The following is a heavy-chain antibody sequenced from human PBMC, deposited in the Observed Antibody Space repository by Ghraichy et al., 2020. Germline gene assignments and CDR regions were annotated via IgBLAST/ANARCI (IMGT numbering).Heavy chain of an antibody. CDR3: ARDYSNYPDHCCMDV. D-gene: IGHD4-11*01. V-gene: IGHV7-4-1*02. J-gene: IGHJ6*03. Sequence: ASVKVSCKASGYNFCTYALNWVRQSPVQRLEWMGWINTNSGTPTYAQGFTGRFVFSLDTSVTTAFLQISSLKAEDTAVYYCARDYSNYPDHCCMDVWGKGTTVTVSS. CDR1: GYNFCTYA. CDR2: INTNSGTP.